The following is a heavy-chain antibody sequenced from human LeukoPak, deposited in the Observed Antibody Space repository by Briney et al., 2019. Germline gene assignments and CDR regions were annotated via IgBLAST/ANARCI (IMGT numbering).Heavy chain of an antibody. CDR1: GFTFSSYW. V-gene: IGHV3-74*01. CDR2: INSDGSST. J-gene: IGHJ3*02. CDR3: AKVVAATVYAFDI. D-gene: IGHD2-15*01. Sequence: GGYLRLFCAASGFTFSSYWMHWVRQAPGKGLVWVSRINSDGSSTSYADSVKGRFTISRDNAKNTLYLQMNSLRAEDMAVYYCAKVVAATVYAFDIWGQGTMVTVSS.